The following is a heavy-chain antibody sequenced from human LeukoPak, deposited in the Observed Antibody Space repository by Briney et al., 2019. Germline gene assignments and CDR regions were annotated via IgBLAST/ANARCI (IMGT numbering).Heavy chain of an antibody. J-gene: IGHJ4*02. CDR2: ISYDGSNK. CDR1: GFTFSSYG. Sequence: GGSLRLSCAASGFTFSSYGMHWVRQAPGKGLEWVAVISYDGSNKYYADSVKGRFTISRDNSKNTLYLQMNSLRAEDTAVYYCAKDLPGLYWGQGILVTVSS. CDR3: AKDLPGLY. V-gene: IGHV3-30*18.